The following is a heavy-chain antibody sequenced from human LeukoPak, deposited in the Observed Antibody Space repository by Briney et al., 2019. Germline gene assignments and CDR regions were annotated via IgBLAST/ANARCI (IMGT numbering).Heavy chain of an antibody. CDR2: INPNSGGT. D-gene: IGHD6-19*01. CDR1: GYTFTGYY. V-gene: IGHV1-2*02. Sequence: GASVKVSCKASGYTFTGYYMHWLRQAPGQGLEWMGWINPNSGGTNYAQKFQGRITMTRDTSISTAYMELSRLRSDDTAVYYCARSGSSGWYTWFDPWGQGTLVTVSS. J-gene: IGHJ5*02. CDR3: ARSGSSGWYTWFDP.